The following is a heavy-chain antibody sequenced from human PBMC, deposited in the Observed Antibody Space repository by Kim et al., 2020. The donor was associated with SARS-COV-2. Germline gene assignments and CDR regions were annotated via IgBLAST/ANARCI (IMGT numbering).Heavy chain of an antibody. V-gene: IGHV3-23*01. CDR3: ATSPADPARAGTAYYYGMDV. D-gene: IGHD6-19*01. CDR1: GFTFSSYA. CDR2: ISGSGGST. Sequence: GGSLRLSCAASGFTFSSYAMSWVRQAPGKGLEWVSAISGSGGSTYYADSVKGRFTISRDNSKNTLYLQMNSLRAEDTAVYYCATSPADPARAGTAYYYGMDVWGQGTTVTGTS. J-gene: IGHJ6*02.